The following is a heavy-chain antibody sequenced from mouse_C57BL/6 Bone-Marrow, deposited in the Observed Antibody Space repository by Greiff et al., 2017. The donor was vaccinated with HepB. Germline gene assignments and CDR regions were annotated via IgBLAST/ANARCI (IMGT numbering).Heavy chain of an antibody. J-gene: IGHJ2*01. V-gene: IGHV1-69*01. Sequence: VQLLQPGAELVMPGASVKLSCKASGYNFPTYCMNWVKQRPGQGLELIAEIDPSDSYTNYKQNFKGKSTLTVDKSSSTAYMRLSSLTSENSAVYYCATYDKYFDDWGKGTTLTVYS. CDR3: ATYDKYFDD. CDR2: IDPSDSYT. CDR1: GYNFPTYC. D-gene: IGHD2-3*01.